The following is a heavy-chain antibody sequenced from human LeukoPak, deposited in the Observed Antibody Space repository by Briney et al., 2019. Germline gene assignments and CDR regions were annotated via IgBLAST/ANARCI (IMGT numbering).Heavy chain of an antibody. Sequence: SETLSLTCAVSAYSISSGYYWGWIRQPPGKGLEWIGSISHSGTTFYTPSLKSRVTISVDTSKNQFSLELSSVIATDTAVYYCARVNSGYPGGAFDIWGQGTMVTVSS. V-gene: IGHV4-38-2*01. CDR3: ARVNSGYPGGAFDI. CDR2: ISHSGTT. CDR1: AYSISSGYY. J-gene: IGHJ3*02. D-gene: IGHD5-12*01.